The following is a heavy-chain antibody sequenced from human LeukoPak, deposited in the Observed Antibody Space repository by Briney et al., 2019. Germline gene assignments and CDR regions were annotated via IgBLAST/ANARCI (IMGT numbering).Heavy chain of an antibody. Sequence: PSETLSLTCAVYGGSYSGYYWSWIRQPPGKELEWIGEINHSGSTNYNPSLKSRVTISVDTSKNQFSLKLSSVTAADTAVYYCARTGRVATGPVGDIWGQGTMVTVSS. V-gene: IGHV4-34*01. CDR1: GGSYSGYY. CDR2: INHSGST. J-gene: IGHJ3*02. D-gene: IGHD5-12*01. CDR3: ARTGRVATGPVGDI.